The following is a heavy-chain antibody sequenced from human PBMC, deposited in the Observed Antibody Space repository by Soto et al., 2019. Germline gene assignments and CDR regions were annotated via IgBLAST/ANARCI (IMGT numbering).Heavy chain of an antibody. Sequence: QVQLQQWGAGLLKPSETLSLTCAVYGGSFSGYYWSWIRQPPGKGLEWIGEINHSGSTNYNPSLKSRVTISVDTSKNQFSLKLSSVTAADTAVYYCARGRDRLRYFDWLLWSCWGQGTLVTVSS. CDR1: GGSFSGYY. V-gene: IGHV4-34*01. CDR3: ARGRDRLRYFDWLLWSC. J-gene: IGHJ4*02. CDR2: INHSGST. D-gene: IGHD3-9*01.